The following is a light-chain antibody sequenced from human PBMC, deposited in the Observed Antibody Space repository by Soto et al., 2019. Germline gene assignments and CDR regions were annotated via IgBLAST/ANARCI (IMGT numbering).Light chain of an antibody. CDR2: EVS. V-gene: IGLV2-14*01. J-gene: IGLJ1*01. Sequence: QSVLTQPASVSGSPGQSITISCTGTSSDVGGYKYVSWYQQHPGKAPKLMIFEVSDRPSGVSHRFSGSKSGNTASLTISGVQAEDEGDYYCRSYTSSTPQGFGTGTKVTVL. CDR3: RSYTSSTPQG. CDR1: SSDVGGYKY.